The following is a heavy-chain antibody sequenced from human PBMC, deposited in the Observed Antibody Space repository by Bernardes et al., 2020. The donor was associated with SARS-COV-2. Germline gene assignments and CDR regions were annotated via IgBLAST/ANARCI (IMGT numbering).Heavy chain of an antibody. D-gene: IGHD3-3*01. J-gene: IGHJ5*02. V-gene: IGHV4-39*01. CDR1: GGSIGSSSYF. CDR2: IYHSGSA. Sequence: SETLSLTCTVSGGSIGSSSYFWGWLRQSPGKGLEWIGSIYHSGSAHYNPSLRSRVTIFVDTSKNQFSLKLTSMTAADTAVYYCGRHGLPYPDSWTGYGSFFDPWGQGTLVTASS. CDR3: GRHGLPYPDSWTGYGSFFDP.